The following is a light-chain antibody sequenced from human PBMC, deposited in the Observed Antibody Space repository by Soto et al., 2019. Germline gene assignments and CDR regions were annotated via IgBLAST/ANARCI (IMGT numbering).Light chain of an antibody. V-gene: IGKV1-5*01. CDR1: QSISRG. Sequence: IHMNHSPSTLSAFVGYRFIISFRASQSISRGLAWSQQKPGKAPKLLIFDASTLESGVPSRFSGSGSGTEFTLTISSLQPDDFASYYCHHYMSYPWTFGRGTKVDIK. J-gene: IGKJ1*01. CDR3: HHYMSYPWT. CDR2: DAS.